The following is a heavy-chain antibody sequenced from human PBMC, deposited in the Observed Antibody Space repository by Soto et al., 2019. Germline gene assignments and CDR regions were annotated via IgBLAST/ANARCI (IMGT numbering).Heavy chain of an antibody. J-gene: IGHJ5*01. CDR1: GASISSVFS. Sequence: SETLSLTCAVSGASISSVFSWSWIRQSPGKGLECIGYIHYSGNTYYNPSLQSRVTMSVDRSENQFSLRLSSVTAADTGVYYCARARTIRATINWFDSWGQG. D-gene: IGHD1-1*01. V-gene: IGHV4-30-2*06. CDR3: ARARTIRATINWFDS. CDR2: IHYSGNT.